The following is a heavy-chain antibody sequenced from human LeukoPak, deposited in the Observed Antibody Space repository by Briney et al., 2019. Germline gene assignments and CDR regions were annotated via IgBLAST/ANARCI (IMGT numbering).Heavy chain of an antibody. V-gene: IGHV1-2*02. CDR1: GYTFTGYY. J-gene: IGHJ4*02. D-gene: IGHD3-22*01. CDR3: ARAYYYDSSGYFI. Sequence: ASVKVSCKASGYTFTGYYMHWVRQASGQGLEWMGWINPNSGGTNYAQKFQGRVTMTRDTSISTAYMELSRLRSDDTAVYYCARAYYYDSSGYFIWGQGTLVTVSS. CDR2: INPNSGGT.